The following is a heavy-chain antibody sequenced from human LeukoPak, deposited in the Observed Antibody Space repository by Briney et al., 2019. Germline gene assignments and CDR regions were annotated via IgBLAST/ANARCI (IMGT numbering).Heavy chain of an antibody. Sequence: PSETLSLTCAVYGGSFSGYYWSWIRQPPGKGLEWIGEINHSGSTNYNPSLKSRVTISVDTSKNQFSLKLSSVTAADTAVYYCARDRTYYDFWSGYSPDAFDIWGQGTMVTVSS. D-gene: IGHD3-3*01. CDR3: ARDRTYYDFWSGYSPDAFDI. CDR2: INHSGST. V-gene: IGHV4-34*01. J-gene: IGHJ3*02. CDR1: GGSFSGYY.